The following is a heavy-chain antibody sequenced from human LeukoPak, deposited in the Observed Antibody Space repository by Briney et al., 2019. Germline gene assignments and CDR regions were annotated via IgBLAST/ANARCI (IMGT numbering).Heavy chain of an antibody. V-gene: IGHV3-23*01. CDR3: ANLVGAPYYYDSSGYFDY. D-gene: IGHD3-22*01. J-gene: IGHJ4*02. CDR2: ISGSGGST. CDR1: GFTFSSYA. Sequence: PGGSLRLSCAASGFTFSSYAMSWVRQAPGKGLEWVSAISGSGGSTYYADSVKGRFTISRDNSKNTLYLQMNSLRAEDTAVYCCANLVGAPYYYDSSGYFDYWGQGTLVTVSS.